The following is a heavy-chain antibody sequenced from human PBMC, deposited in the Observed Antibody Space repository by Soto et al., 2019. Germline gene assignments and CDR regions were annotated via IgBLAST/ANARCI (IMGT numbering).Heavy chain of an antibody. Sequence: ASVKVSCKASGYTSADFGISWVRQAPGQGLEWMGWVSGNNGASNPAPKVQGRITMTLDTSTGVSYMALRSLRSDDTAIYYCVRDQKYFRVNGNWFDSWGQGNLGTVSS. CDR1: GYTSADFG. CDR3: VRDQKYFRVNGNWFDS. V-gene: IGHV1-18*04. J-gene: IGHJ5*01. D-gene: IGHD2-2*01. CDR2: VSGNNGAS.